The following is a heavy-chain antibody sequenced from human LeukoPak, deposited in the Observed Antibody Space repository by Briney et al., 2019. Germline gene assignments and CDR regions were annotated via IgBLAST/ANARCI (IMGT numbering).Heavy chain of an antibody. CDR1: GVTVNNAW. CDR3: TTEAQGDDYFYYHMDV. CDR2: IKTKSEGGTT. J-gene: IGHJ6*03. V-gene: IGHV3-15*05. D-gene: IGHD3-10*01. Sequence: GGSLRLSCAVSGVTVNNAWMSWVRQAPGKGLEWIGRIKTKSEGGTTDYAAPVKGRFTISRDDSKNTLYLQMNSLKTEDTAVYYCTTEAQGDDYFYYHMDVWGKGTTVTVSS.